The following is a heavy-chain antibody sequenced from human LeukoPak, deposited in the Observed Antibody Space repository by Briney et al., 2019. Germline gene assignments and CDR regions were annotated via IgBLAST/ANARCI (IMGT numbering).Heavy chain of an antibody. CDR2: FYTSGST. V-gene: IGHV4-4*07. D-gene: IGHD1-26*01. CDR1: GGSINSYY. CDR3: ARNSGSSFRWFDP. J-gene: IGHJ5*02. Sequence: PSETLSLTCTVSGGSINSYYWSWIRQPAGKGLEWIGRFYTSGSTDYNPSLKSRVTMSVDTSKSQFSLKLSSVTAADTAVYYCARNSGSSFRWFDPWGQGTLVTVSS.